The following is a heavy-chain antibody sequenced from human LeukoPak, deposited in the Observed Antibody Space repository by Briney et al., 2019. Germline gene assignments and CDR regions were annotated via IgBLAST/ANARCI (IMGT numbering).Heavy chain of an antibody. J-gene: IGHJ5*02. D-gene: IGHD6-19*01. CDR3: ARHSSGWYRWFDH. Sequence: SETLSLTSTVCGGSISSYYWSWIRQPPGKGLECIGYIYYSGSTNYNPAHKSRVTISVDTSKNQYSPKLSSVTAADTAVYYCARHSSGWYRWFDHWGQGTLVTVSS. V-gene: IGHV4-59*01. CDR2: IYYSGST. CDR1: GGSISSYY.